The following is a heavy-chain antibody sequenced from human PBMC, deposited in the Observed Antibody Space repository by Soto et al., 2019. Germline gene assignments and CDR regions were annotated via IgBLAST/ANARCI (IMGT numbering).Heavy chain of an antibody. D-gene: IGHD2-15*01. V-gene: IGHV3-7*01. CDR3: SRVDPSAKSPDY. CDR1: GFTFSDNH. J-gene: IGHJ4*02. CDR2: INSDGSDN. Sequence: GSLRLSCVGSGFTFSDNHMSWVRQAPGRGLEWVANINSDGSDNYYVDSVKGRFTISRDNARNSLYLQMNSLRVEDTAVYYCSRVDPSAKSPDYWGQGTLVTVSS.